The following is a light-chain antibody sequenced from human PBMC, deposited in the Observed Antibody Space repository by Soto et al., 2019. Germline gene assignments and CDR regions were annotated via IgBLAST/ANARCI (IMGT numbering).Light chain of an antibody. CDR3: QQSDSSPYT. J-gene: IGKJ2*01. CDR1: QRIDNY. V-gene: IGKV1-39*01. CDR2: AAS. Sequence: DIQMTQSPPSLSASVGDSVTITCRASQRIDNYLNWYQQKPGRAPDLLIFAASILHSGVPSRFSGSGTGTDFTLTISSLQPDDFAIYYCQQSDSSPYTFGQGTRLEI.